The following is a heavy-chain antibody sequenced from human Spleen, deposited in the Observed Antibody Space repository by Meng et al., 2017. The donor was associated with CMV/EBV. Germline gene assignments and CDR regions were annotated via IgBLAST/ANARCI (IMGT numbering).Heavy chain of an antibody. CDR3: ARSPPHNWNYEGGWFDP. V-gene: IGHV4-59*01. CDR2: IYYSGST. D-gene: IGHD1-7*01. CDR1: GGSISSYS. J-gene: IGHJ5*02. Sequence: SETLSLTCTVSGGSISSYSWSWIRQPPGKGLEWIGYIYYSGSTNYNPSLKSRVTISVATSKNQFSLQLGSVTAADTAVYYCARSPPHNWNYEGGWFDPWGQGTLVTVSS.